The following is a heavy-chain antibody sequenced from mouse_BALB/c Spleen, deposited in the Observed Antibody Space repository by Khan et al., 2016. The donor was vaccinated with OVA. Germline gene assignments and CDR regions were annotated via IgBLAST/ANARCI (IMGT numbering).Heavy chain of an antibody. D-gene: IGHD1-2*01. Sequence: QVQLKQSGAELARPGASVKLSCKASGYTFTDYYINWVKQRTGQGLEWIGEISPGRGDTYYNERFKGKATLTADKSSSPAYMQLRSLTSEASAVYFCARRNYFGYTVAYWGQGTLVTVSA. CDR3: ARRNYFGYTVAY. CDR1: GYTFTDYY. V-gene: IGHV1-77*01. CDR2: ISPGRGDT. J-gene: IGHJ3*01.